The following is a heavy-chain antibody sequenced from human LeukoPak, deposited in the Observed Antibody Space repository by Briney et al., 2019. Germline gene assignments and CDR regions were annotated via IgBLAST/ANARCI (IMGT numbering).Heavy chain of an antibody. CDR2: INPNSGGT. J-gene: IGHJ6*02. V-gene: IGHV1-2*02. Sequence: ASVKVSCKASGYTFTGYYMHWVRQAPGQGLEWMGWINPNSGGTNYAQKFQGRVTMTRDTSISTAYMELSRLRSDDTAVYYCARDLITIFGVVITRYGMDVWGQGTTVTVSS. CDR3: ARDLITIFGVVITRYGMDV. D-gene: IGHD3-3*01. CDR1: GYTFTGYY.